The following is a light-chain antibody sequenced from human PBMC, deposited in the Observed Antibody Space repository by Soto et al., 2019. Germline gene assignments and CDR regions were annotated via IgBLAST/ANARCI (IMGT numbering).Light chain of an antibody. CDR3: SSYTSSTVV. CDR2: EVS. V-gene: IGLV2-14*01. CDR1: SSDVGGYNY. Sequence: QSALTQPASVSGSPGQSITISCTGTSSDVGGYNYVSWYQQHPGKAPKLMIYEVSNRPSGVSNRFSGSKSGNTASLTMSGLQAEDEADYYCSSYTSSTVVFGGGTKLT. J-gene: IGLJ2*01.